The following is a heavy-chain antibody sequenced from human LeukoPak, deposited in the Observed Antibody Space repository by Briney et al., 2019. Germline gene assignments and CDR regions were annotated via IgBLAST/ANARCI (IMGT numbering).Heavy chain of an antibody. J-gene: IGHJ3*02. D-gene: IGHD1-1*01. CDR2: IYYSGST. CDR3: AREAGGTDLADAFDI. CDR1: GGSISSSSYY. Sequence: PSETLSLTCTVSGGSISSSSYYWGWIRQPPGKGLEWIGYIYYSGSTNYNPSLKSRVTISVDTSKNRFSLKLSSVTAADTAVYYCAREAGGTDLADAFDIWGQGTMVTVSS. V-gene: IGHV4-61*01.